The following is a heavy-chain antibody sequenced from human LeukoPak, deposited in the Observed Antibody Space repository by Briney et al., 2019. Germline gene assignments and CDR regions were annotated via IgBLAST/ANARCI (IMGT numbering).Heavy chain of an antibody. D-gene: IGHD6-13*01. V-gene: IGHV1-2*02. J-gene: IGHJ5*02. Sequence: ASVKVSCKASGYTFTGYYMHWVRQAPGQGLEWMGWINPNSGGTNYAQKFQGRVTMTRDTSISTAYMELSRLRSDDPAVYYCARGGAAAGGDLDPWGQGTLVTVSS. CDR2: INPNSGGT. CDR1: GYTFTGYY. CDR3: ARGGAAAGGDLDP.